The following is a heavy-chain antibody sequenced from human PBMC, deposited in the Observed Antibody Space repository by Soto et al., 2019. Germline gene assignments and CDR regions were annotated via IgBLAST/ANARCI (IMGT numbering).Heavy chain of an antibody. D-gene: IGHD3-10*01. V-gene: IGHV4-4*02. CDR1: GGSISSSNW. CDR3: ASGLIITMVRGVNYYYGMDV. J-gene: IGHJ6*02. Sequence: SETLSVTCAVAGGSISSSNWWNWVRQPPGKGLEWIGEIYHSGSTNYNPSLKSRVTISVDKSKNQFSLKLSSVTAADTAVYYCASGLIITMVRGVNYYYGMDVWGQGTTVTVSS. CDR2: IYHSGST.